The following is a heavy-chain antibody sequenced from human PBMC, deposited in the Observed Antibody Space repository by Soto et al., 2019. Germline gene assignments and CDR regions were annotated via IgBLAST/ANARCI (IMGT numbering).Heavy chain of an antibody. V-gene: IGHV5-51*01. CDR2: IYPGDSDT. CDR3: GRLDSSYYFDY. CDR1: GYTFTTYW. Sequence: GESLKISCKGSGYTFTTYWIGWVRQMPGKGLEWMGIIYPGDSDTTYSPSFQGQVTISADKSISTAYLQWNSLKASDSAMYYCGRLDSSYYFDYWGQGTLVTISS. J-gene: IGHJ4*02. D-gene: IGHD3-22*01.